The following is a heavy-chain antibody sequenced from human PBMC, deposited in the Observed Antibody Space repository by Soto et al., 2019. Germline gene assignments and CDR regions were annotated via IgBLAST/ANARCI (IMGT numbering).Heavy chain of an antibody. D-gene: IGHD2-2*01. V-gene: IGHV1-2*02. CDR2: INPNSGGT. CDR1: GYTFTAYY. J-gene: IGHJ4*02. Sequence: QVQLVQSGAEVKKPGASVKVSCKASGYTFTAYYIHWVRQAPGQGLEWMGWINPNSGGTNSAQKFQGRVAMTRDTSISTAYMELSRLRSDDTAVYYCARLTVPLDIVVLPAASFDFWGQGALVTVSS. CDR3: ARLTVPLDIVVLPAASFDF.